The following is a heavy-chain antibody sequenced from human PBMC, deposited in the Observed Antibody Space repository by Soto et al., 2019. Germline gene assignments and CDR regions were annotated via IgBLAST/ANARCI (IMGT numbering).Heavy chain of an antibody. J-gene: IGHJ4*02. V-gene: IGHV3-30-3*01. CDR1: GFTFSSYA. D-gene: IGHD4-17*01. Sequence: QVQLVESGGGVVQPGRSLRLSCAASGFTFSSYAMHWVRQAPGKGLEWVAVISYDGSNKYYADSVKGRFTISRDNSKNTLYLQMNSLRAEVTAVYYCARADYDGDYYDYWGQGTLVTVSS. CDR2: ISYDGSNK. CDR3: ARADYDGDYYDY.